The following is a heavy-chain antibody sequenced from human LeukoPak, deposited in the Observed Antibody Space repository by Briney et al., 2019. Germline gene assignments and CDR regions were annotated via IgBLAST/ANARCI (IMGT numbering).Heavy chain of an antibody. CDR2: ISGSGGST. CDR3: ARFYCSSTSCVEDY. Sequence: GGSLRLSCAASGFTFSSYAMSWVRQAPGKGLEWVSAISGSGGSTYYADSVKGRFTISRDNSKNTLYLQMNSLRAEDTAVYYCARFYCSSTSCVEDYWGQGTLVTVSS. J-gene: IGHJ4*02. CDR1: GFTFSSYA. D-gene: IGHD2-2*01. V-gene: IGHV3-23*01.